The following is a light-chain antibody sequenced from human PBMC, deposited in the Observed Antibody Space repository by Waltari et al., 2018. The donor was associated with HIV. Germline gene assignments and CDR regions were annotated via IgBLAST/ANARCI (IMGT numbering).Light chain of an antibody. V-gene: IGLV1-40*01. J-gene: IGLJ2*01. CDR1: KSNIGAGYE. Sequence: QSVLTQPPSVSGDPGQRVTISCTGSKSNIGAGYEVHWYQQVPGTAPKLLIYGNNNRASGFPDGFSGSRCGTSASLAISGLQAEDEAEYHCQSYDSSLTTTVFGGGTKLTVL. CDR2: GNN. CDR3: QSYDSSLTTTV.